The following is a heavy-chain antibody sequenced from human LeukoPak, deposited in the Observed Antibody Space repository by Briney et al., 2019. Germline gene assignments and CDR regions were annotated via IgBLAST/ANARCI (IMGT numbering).Heavy chain of an antibody. CDR1: GLTFSSYG. D-gene: IGHD1-26*01. J-gene: IGHJ3*02. CDR2: IRYDGSNK. CDR3: AKDRGSYFYLLNAFDI. Sequence: GGSLRLSCAASGLTFSSYGMHWVRQAPGKGLEWVAFIRYDGSNKYYADSVKGRFTISRDNSKNTLYLQMNSLRAEDTAVYYRAKDRGSYFYLLNAFDIWGQGTMVTVSS. V-gene: IGHV3-30*02.